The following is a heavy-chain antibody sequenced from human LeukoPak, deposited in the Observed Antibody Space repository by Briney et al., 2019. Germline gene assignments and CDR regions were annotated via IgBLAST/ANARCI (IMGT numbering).Heavy chain of an antibody. CDR3: ARGGQAGTGDL. CDR2: IKQDGSET. CDR1: GFTVSNNY. J-gene: IGHJ5*02. Sequence: GGSLRLSCAASGFTVSNNYMTWVRQSPGKGLEWVANIKQDGSETYHVDSVKGRFTISRDNAKDSLYLEMNSLRAEDTAVYYCARGGQAGTGDLWGQGTLVTVSS. D-gene: IGHD3-10*01. V-gene: IGHV3-7*01.